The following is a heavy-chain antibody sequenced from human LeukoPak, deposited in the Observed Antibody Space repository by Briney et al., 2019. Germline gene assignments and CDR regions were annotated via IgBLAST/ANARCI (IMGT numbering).Heavy chain of an antibody. V-gene: IGHV3-30*18. Sequence: PGGSLRLSCAASGFTFSNYGMHWVRQAPGKGLEWVAVISYDGSDKYHADSAKGRFTISRDNSKNTLYLQMNSLRAEDTAIYYCAKDHMVRGVIALDYWGQGTLVTVSS. D-gene: IGHD3-10*01. CDR3: AKDHMVRGVIALDY. CDR1: GFTFSNYG. CDR2: ISYDGSDK. J-gene: IGHJ4*02.